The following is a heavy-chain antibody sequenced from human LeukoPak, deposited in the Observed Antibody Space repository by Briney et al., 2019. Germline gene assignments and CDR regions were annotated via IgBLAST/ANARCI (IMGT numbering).Heavy chain of an antibody. Sequence: PSETLSLTCTVSGGSISSYYWSWIRQPAGKGLEWIGRIYTSGNTNYNPSLKSRVTISVDKSKNQFSLTLSSVTAADTALYYCATDHGSGLMDVWGKGTTVTVSS. V-gene: IGHV4-4*07. CDR1: GGSISSYY. D-gene: IGHD3-10*01. CDR3: ATDHGSGLMDV. CDR2: IYTSGNT. J-gene: IGHJ6*04.